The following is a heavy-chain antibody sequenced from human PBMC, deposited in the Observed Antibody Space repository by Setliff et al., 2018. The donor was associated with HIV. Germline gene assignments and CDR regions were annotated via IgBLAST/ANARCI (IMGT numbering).Heavy chain of an antibody. CDR3: ARDRGVQLEPGPRDPGGYYYYGMDV. Sequence: SVKVSCKASGGTFSSYTITWVRQASGQGLEWRGGIIPIFGTPNYAQKFQGRVTITADESTTTAYMDMSSLRSEDTAIYYCARDRGVQLEPGPRDPGGYYYYGMDVWGQGTTVTVSS. D-gene: IGHD1-1*01. J-gene: IGHJ6*02. V-gene: IGHV1-69*13. CDR2: IIPIFGTP. CDR1: GGTFSSYT.